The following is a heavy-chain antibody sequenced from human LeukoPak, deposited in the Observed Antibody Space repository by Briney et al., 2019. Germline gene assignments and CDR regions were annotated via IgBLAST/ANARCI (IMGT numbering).Heavy chain of an antibody. J-gene: IGHJ6*03. CDR1: GYTLTSYD. V-gene: IGHV1-8*01. CDR3: ARVTVWAAAGTPDYYYYYYMDV. CDR2: MNPNSGNT. D-gene: IGHD6-13*01. Sequence: GASVKVSCKASGYTLTSYDINWVRQATGQGLEWMGWMNPNSGNTGYAQKFQGRVTMTRNTSISTAYMELSSLRSEDTAVYYCARVTVWAAAGTPDYYYYYYMDVWGKGTTVTISS.